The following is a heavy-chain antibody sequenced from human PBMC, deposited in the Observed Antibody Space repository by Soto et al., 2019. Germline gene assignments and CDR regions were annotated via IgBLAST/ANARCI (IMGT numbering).Heavy chain of an antibody. V-gene: IGHV3-74*03. CDR1: GFTFSGHW. CDR2: INTDGGSS. Sequence: EVQLVESGGDLVQPGGSLRLSCAASGFTFSGHWMHWVRQVPGKGLEWVSRINTDGGSSAYADSVKGRFTISRDNTKNTLYLQMKGLRAEERAVYYCAREAGYCSRTSCYRRAFDTWGQGTTVTVSS. D-gene: IGHD2-2*01. CDR3: AREAGYCSRTSCYRRAFDT. J-gene: IGHJ3*02.